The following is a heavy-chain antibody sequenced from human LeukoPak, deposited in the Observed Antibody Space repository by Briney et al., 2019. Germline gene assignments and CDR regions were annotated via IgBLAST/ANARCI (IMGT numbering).Heavy chain of an antibody. CDR1: GFTFSSYG. J-gene: IGHJ4*02. Sequence: EGSLRLSCAASGFTFSSYGMSWVRQAPGEGLEWVSAISGSGGSTYYADSVKGRFTISRDNSKNTLYLQMNSLRAEDTAVYYCAKGFTILDYWGQGTLVTVSS. D-gene: IGHD3-9*01. CDR2: ISGSGGST. V-gene: IGHV3-23*01. CDR3: AKGFTILDY.